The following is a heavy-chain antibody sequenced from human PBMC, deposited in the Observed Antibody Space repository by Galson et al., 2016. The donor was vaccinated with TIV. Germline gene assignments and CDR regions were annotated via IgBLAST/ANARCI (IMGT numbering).Heavy chain of an antibody. V-gene: IGHV1-8*01. CDR3: ARSGDYGDY. CDR2: MNPNSGNK. CDR1: GYSFSTYD. J-gene: IGHJ4*02. D-gene: IGHD4-17*01. Sequence: SVKVSCKASGYSFSTYDINWVRQAPGQGLEWMGWMNPNSGNKGYSQKFRGRVTMTRNTSERTAYMELSSLTSEDTAVYYCARSGDYGDYWGQGTLVTVSS.